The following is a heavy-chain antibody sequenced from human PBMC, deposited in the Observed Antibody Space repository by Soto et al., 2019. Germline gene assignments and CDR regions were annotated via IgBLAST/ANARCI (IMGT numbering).Heavy chain of an antibody. V-gene: IGHV2-5*02. J-gene: IGHJ6*02. CDR1: GFSLSTSGVG. CDR2: IYWDDDK. CDR3: AHSLGYCSGGSCYPYYGMDV. D-gene: IGHD2-15*01. Sequence: QITLKESGPTLVKPTQTLTLTCTFSGFSLSTSGVGVGWIRQPPGKALEWLALIYWDDDKRYSPSLKSRLTITQDTSKNQVVLTMTNMDPVDTATYYCAHSLGYCSGGSCYPYYGMDVWGQGTTVTVSS.